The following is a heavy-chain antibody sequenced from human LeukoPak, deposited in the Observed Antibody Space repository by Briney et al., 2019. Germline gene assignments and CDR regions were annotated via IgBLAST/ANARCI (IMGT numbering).Heavy chain of an antibody. CDR2: ISGSGCST. D-gene: IGHD6-6*01. Sequence: PGGSLRLSCAASGFTFSSYAMSWVRQAPGKGLEWVSAISGSGCSTYYADSVKRRFTISRDNSKNTLYLQMNSLRAEDTAVYYCAKDGGIAARPYYFDYWGQGTLVTVSS. J-gene: IGHJ4*02. CDR3: AKDGGIAARPYYFDY. CDR1: GFTFSSYA. V-gene: IGHV3-23*01.